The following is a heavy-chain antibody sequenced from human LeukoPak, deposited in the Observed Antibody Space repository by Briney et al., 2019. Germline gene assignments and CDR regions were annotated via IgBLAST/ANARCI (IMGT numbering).Heavy chain of an antibody. CDR1: GGSISSGGYY. CDR2: IYYSGST. D-gene: IGHD4-17*01. J-gene: IGHJ4*02. V-gene: IGHV4-31*03. Sequence: PSETLSLTCTVSGGSISSGGYYWSWIRQHPGKGLEWIGYIYYSGSTYYNPSLKSRVTISVDTSKNQFSLKLSSVTAADTAVYYCARWATDYAHYYFDYWGQGTLVTVSS. CDR3: ARWATDYAHYYFDY.